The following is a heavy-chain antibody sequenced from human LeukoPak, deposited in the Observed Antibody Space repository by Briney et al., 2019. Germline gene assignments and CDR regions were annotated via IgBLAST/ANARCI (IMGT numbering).Heavy chain of an antibody. Sequence: PSETLSLTCTVSGGSISSYYWSWIRQSPVKGLEWIGYIYPSGSAFYNPSLESRVTISLDTSENELSLKLSSVTAADTAVYYCARRNHYFYYMDVWGKGTTVTVSS. CDR1: GGSISSYY. CDR3: ARRNHYFYYMDV. CDR2: IYPSGSA. V-gene: IGHV4-4*09. J-gene: IGHJ6*03.